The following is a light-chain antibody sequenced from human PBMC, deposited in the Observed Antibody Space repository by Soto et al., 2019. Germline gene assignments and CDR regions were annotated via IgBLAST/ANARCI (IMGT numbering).Light chain of an antibody. CDR2: YTS. V-gene: IGLV7-43*01. CDR3: LLYYGGAVV. Sequence: QAVVTQEPSLTVSPGGTVTLTCASSTGAITSVYYPNWFQQKPGQPPRALIYYTSTKHSWTPARFSGSLLGGKAALTLSGVQPEDEADYYCLLYYGGAVVFGGGTKLTVL. J-gene: IGLJ2*01. CDR1: TGAITSVYY.